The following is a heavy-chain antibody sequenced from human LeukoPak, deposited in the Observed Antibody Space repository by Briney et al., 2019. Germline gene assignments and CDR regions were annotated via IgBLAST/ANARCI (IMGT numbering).Heavy chain of an antibody. CDR3: ARWESGTYLIFDY. Sequence: PRGSLRLSCAASGFTFSSYSMNWVRQAPGKGLEWVSYIGSTITTIYYADSVKGRFTISRDNARNSLYLQMNSLRDEDTAVYYCARWESGTYLIFDYWGQGTLVTVSS. V-gene: IGHV3-48*02. J-gene: IGHJ4*02. CDR1: GFTFSSYS. D-gene: IGHD1-26*01. CDR2: IGSTITTI.